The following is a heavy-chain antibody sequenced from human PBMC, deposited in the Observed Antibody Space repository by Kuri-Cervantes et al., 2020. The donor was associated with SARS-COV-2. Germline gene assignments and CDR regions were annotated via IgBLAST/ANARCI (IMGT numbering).Heavy chain of an antibody. V-gene: IGHV3-73*01. D-gene: IGHD1-26*01. Sequence: GESLKISCEVSGFLFSASAIHWVRQASGKGLEWVGRVRGKANNYATAYAASVKGRFIISRDDSKNMAYLQMNSLRAEDTAVYYCAKPNYGSYYGSPDYWGQGTLVTVSS. CDR1: GFLFSASA. J-gene: IGHJ4*02. CDR3: AKPNYGSYYGSPDY. CDR2: VRGKANNYAT.